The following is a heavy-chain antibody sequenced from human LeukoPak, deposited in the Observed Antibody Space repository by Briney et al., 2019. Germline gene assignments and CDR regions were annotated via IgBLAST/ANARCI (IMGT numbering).Heavy chain of an antibody. D-gene: IGHD1-26*01. Sequence: GGSLRLSCTSSGFTFADYPLIWFRQAPGKGLEWVGLIRSQAYGGTSGDAASVKGRFTMSRDDSKGIAYLQMRSLKSEDTAVYFCARGVGYHFHMDVWGKGITVTVSS. CDR2: IRSQAYGGTS. CDR1: GFTFADYP. J-gene: IGHJ6*03. CDR3: ARGVGYHFHMDV. V-gene: IGHV3-49*03.